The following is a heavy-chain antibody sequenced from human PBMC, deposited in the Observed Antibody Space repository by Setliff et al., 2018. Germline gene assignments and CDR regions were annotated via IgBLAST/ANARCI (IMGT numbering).Heavy chain of an antibody. D-gene: IGHD4-17*01. CDR3: ARDPNGDYIGAFDM. CDR1: GFTFSTYA. J-gene: IGHJ3*02. CDR2: IRGSGERT. Sequence: GGSLRLSCAASGFTFSTYAMTWVRQTPGKGLEWVSSIRGSGERTFYLDSVRGRFTISRDNSKNTPYLQMSSLRAEDTAVYYCARDPNGDYIGAFDMWGQGTMVTVSS. V-gene: IGHV3-23*01.